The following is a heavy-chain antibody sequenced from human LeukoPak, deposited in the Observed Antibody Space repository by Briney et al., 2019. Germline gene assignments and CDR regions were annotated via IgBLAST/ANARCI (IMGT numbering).Heavy chain of an antibody. Sequence: SETLSLTCTVSGDSINSLGLWSWVRQPPGKGLEWIGEIYHSGSTNYNPSLKSRVTISVDKSKNQFSLKLSSVTAADTAVYYCARLTPSRGYDFWSGYSDYWGQGTLVTVSS. V-gene: IGHV4-4*02. CDR1: GDSINSLGL. J-gene: IGHJ4*02. D-gene: IGHD3-3*01. CDR3: ARLTPSRGYDFWSGYSDY. CDR2: IYHSGST.